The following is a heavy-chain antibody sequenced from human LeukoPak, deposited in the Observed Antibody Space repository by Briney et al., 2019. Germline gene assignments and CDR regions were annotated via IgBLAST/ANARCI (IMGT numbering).Heavy chain of an antibody. D-gene: IGHD1-26*01. CDR3: ARSWDARLNFDY. CDR1: GFLVSRNY. CDR2: IHRGGST. J-gene: IGHJ4*02. V-gene: IGHV3-66*01. Sequence: GGPLRLSCAASGFLVSRNYMHWDRQSPGKGLEWFAVIHRGGSTYYADYVKGRFTIARDNSKNDVDLQMSDLREEDTAVYYCARSWDARLNFDYWGQGTPGTVSS.